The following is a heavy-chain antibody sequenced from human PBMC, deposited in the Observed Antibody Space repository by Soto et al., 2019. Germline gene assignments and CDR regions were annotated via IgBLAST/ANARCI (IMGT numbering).Heavy chain of an antibody. CDR3: ASQSITMVRGVIVVWFDP. D-gene: IGHD3-10*01. J-gene: IGHJ5*02. CDR2: IYYSGST. V-gene: IGHV4-39*01. CDR1: VGSISSRHYS. Sequence: SYNLSLMCTVPVGSISSRHYSRCWISHPPGMVREWIVSIYYSGSTYYNPSLKSRVSISVETSKNQFSLKLRSVTAADTAVYYCASQSITMVRGVIVVWFDPWGQGTLVTVSS.